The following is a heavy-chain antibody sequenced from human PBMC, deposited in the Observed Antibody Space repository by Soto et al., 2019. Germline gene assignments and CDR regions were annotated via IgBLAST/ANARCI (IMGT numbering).Heavy chain of an antibody. J-gene: IGHJ5*02. V-gene: IGHV4-59*08. Sequence: PSETLSLTCTVSGGSISSYYWSWIRQPPGKGLEWIGYIYYSGSTNYNPSLKSRVTISVDTSKNQFSLKLSSVTAADTAVYYCARNEAGRKWFDPWGQGTLVTGPS. CDR1: GGSISSYY. CDR3: ARNEAGRKWFDP. D-gene: IGHD1-1*01. CDR2: IYYSGST.